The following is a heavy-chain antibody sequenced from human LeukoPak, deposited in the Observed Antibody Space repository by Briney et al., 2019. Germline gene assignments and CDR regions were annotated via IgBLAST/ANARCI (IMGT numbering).Heavy chain of an antibody. Sequence: PGGSLRLSCAASGFTFSSYAMSWVRQAPGKGLEWVSAISGSGGSTYYADSVKGRFTISRDNSKNTLYLQMNSLRAEDTAVYYCARSILPYSSGWYVSGQDYWGQGTLVTVSS. D-gene: IGHD6-19*01. J-gene: IGHJ4*02. CDR3: ARSILPYSSGWYVSGQDY. CDR1: GFTFSSYA. V-gene: IGHV3-23*01. CDR2: ISGSGGST.